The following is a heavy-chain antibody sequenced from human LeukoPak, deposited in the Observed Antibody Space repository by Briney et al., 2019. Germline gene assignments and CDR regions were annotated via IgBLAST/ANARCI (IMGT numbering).Heavy chain of an antibody. V-gene: IGHV4-39*01. CDR2: IYYSGST. CDR1: GGSISSSSYY. CDR3: ARLRIVGATTIDY. D-gene: IGHD1-26*01. Sequence: SETLSLTCTVSGGSISSSSYYWGWIRQPPGKGLEWIGSIYYSGSTYYNPSLKSRVTITVDTSKNQFSLKLSSVTAADTAVYYCARLRIVGATTIDYWGQGTLVTVSS. J-gene: IGHJ4*02.